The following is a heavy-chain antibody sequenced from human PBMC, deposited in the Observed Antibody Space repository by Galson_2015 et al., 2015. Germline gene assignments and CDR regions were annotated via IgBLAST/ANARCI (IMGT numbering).Heavy chain of an antibody. CDR2: INHSGST. CDR1: GGSFSGYY. V-gene: IGHV4-34*01. D-gene: IGHD2-2*01. Sequence: ETLSLTCAVYGGSFSGYYWSWIRQPPGKGLEWIGEINHSGSTNYNPSLKSRVTISVDTSKNQFSLKLSSVTAADTAVYYCARKYQLLGSWFDPWGQGTLVTVSS. CDR3: ARKYQLLGSWFDP. J-gene: IGHJ5*02.